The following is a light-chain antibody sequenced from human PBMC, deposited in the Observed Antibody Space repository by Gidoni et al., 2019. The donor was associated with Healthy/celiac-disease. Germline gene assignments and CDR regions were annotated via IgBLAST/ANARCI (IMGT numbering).Light chain of an antibody. CDR3: QQSYSTLTWT. CDR2: AAS. CDR1: QSISSY. J-gene: IGKJ1*01. Sequence: GDRVTITCRASQSISSYLNWYQQKPGKAPKLLIYAASSLQSVVPSRFSGSGSGTDFTLTISSLQPEDFATYYCQQSYSTLTWTFGQGTKVEIK. V-gene: IGKV1-39*01.